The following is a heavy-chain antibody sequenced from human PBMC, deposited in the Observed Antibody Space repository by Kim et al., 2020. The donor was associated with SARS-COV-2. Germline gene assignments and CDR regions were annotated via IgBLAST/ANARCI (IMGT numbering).Heavy chain of an antibody. CDR3: ARGRKVRGVIIDP. Sequence: TQSRERPVTISVDTSKNQIALKLSAVTAADTAVYYCARGRKVRGVIIDPWGQGTLVTVSS. D-gene: IGHD3-10*01. V-gene: IGHV4-34*01. J-gene: IGHJ5*02.